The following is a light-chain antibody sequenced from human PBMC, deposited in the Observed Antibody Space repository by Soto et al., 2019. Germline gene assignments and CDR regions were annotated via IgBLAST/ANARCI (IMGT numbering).Light chain of an antibody. V-gene: IGKV3-15*01. CDR3: QRYNNWPLT. J-gene: IGKJ4*01. CDR1: QGVSSSY. CDR2: GAS. Sequence: TQSPGALSLSPGKRATLSCRASQGVSSSYLAWYQQKPGQAPRLLIYGASSRATGVPARFSGSRSGTEFTLTINSLQSEDFAVYYCQRYNNWPLTFGGGTKVDIK.